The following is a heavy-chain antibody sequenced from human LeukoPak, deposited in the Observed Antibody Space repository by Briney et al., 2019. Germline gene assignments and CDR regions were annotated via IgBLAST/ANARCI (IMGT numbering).Heavy chain of an antibody. CDR2: IDQRGGDK. J-gene: IGHJ5*02. V-gene: IGHV3-7*01. CDR1: GFTFSSYS. CDR3: ARSSLGWFDP. Sequence: GGSLRLSCAASGFTFSSYSMNWVRQAPGKGLEWVATIDQRGGDKFSVDSVKGRFIISRDNAKNSVYLQMNSLTAEDTAVYYCARSSLGWFDPWGQGTLVTVSS. D-gene: IGHD7-27*01.